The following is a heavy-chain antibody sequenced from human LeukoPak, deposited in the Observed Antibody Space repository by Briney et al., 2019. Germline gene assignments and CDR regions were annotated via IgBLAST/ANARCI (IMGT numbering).Heavy chain of an antibody. CDR3: AKAYGYCTTTSCSHEEFDY. Sequence: GGSLRLSCAASGFTFSSYEMNWVRQAPGKGLEWLSYISSSGTTIKYADSVKGRFTISRDNAKNSLYLQVNSLRAEDTAVYYCAKAYGYCTTTSCSHEEFDYWGQGTLVTVSS. J-gene: IGHJ4*02. D-gene: IGHD2-2*01. CDR1: GFTFSSYE. V-gene: IGHV3-48*03. CDR2: ISSSGTTI.